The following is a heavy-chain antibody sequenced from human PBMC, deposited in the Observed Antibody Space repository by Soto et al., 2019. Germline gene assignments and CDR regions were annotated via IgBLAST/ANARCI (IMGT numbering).Heavy chain of an antibody. Sequence: GGSLRLSCAASGFTFTTYAMSWVRQAPGKGLEWVSAISAGGGTTYYADSVKGRFTISRDNSMNALYLQIHSLRVEDTAVYYCAHPRGYGVFDAYDIWGQGTMVTVSS. CDR2: ISAGGGTT. CDR3: AHPRGYGVFDAYDI. D-gene: IGHD4-17*01. J-gene: IGHJ3*02. CDR1: GFTFTTYA. V-gene: IGHV3-23*01.